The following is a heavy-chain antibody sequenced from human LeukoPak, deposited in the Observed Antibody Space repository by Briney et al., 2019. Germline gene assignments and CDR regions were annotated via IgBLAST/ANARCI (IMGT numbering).Heavy chain of an antibody. V-gene: IGHV3-53*01. D-gene: IGHD3-22*01. CDR2: LYSGGQT. J-gene: IGHJ1*01. CDR3: ARGNSYDSSGYPEYFQN. CDR1: GFTVSSNY. Sequence: GGSLRLSCAASGFTVSSNYMRWVRQAPGKGLEWVSGLYSGGQTYYADSVKGRFTISRDNSKNTLYLQMNTLRAEDTAVYYCARGNSYDSSGYPEYFQNWGQGTLVTVSS.